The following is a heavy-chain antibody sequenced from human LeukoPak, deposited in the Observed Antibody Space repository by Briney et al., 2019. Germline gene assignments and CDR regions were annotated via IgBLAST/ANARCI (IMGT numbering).Heavy chain of an antibody. J-gene: IGHJ4*02. D-gene: IGHD2-2*02. CDR1: GFTVSSNS. Sequence: GGSLRLSCTVSGFTVSSNSMSWVRQAPGKGLEWVSVIYSGGSTYYADSVKGRFTISRDNSKNTLYLQMNSLRAEDTAVYYCAREVNTPLDYWGQGTLVTVSS. CDR3: AREVNTPLDY. CDR2: IYSGGST. V-gene: IGHV3-66*01.